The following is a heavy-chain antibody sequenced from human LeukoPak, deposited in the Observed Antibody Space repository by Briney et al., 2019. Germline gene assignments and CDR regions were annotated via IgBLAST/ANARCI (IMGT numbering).Heavy chain of an antibody. CDR3: ARELYYYDSSGYRFDY. CDR2: IYYSGST. CDR1: GGSINSYY. D-gene: IGHD3-22*01. J-gene: IGHJ4*02. Sequence: SETLSLTCTVSGGSINSYYWSWIRQPPGKGLEWIGYIYYSGSTNYNPSLKSRVTISVDTSKNQFSLKLSSVTAADTAVYYCARELYYYDSSGYRFDYWGQGTLVTVSS. V-gene: IGHV4-59*12.